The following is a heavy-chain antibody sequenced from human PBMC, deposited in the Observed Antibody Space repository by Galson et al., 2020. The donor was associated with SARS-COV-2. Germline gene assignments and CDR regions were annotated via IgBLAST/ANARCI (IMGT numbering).Heavy chain of an antibody. J-gene: IGHJ4*02. V-gene: IGHV1-18*01. CDR2: ISGRTGNK. CDR1: GYNFANYA. D-gene: IGHD2-15*01. CDR3: GSGGYNLPVSY. Sequence: ASVQVSCKASGYNFANYAVSWVRQAPGQGLEWMGWISGRTGNKKYRQKFQGRVTVTTDISTSTAYMELRSLSADDTAVYYCGSGGYNLPVSYWGQGTLVTVSS.